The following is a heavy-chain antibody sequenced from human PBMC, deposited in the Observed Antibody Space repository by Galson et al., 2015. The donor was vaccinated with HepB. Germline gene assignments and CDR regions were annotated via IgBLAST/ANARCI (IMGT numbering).Heavy chain of an antibody. CDR2: IYYSGST. Sequence: SETLSLTCAVSGYSISSSNWWGWIRQPPGKGLEWIGYIYYSGSTYYNPSLKSRVTMSADTSKNQFSLKLSSVTAVDTAVYYCARRQEIGGTTGPWYFDLWGRGTLVTVSS. CDR3: ARRQEIGGTTGPWYFDL. D-gene: IGHD1-1*01. CDR1: GYSISSSNW. J-gene: IGHJ2*01. V-gene: IGHV4-28*01.